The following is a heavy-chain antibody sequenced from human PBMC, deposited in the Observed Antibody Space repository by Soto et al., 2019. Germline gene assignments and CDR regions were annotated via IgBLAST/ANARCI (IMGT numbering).Heavy chain of an antibody. J-gene: IGHJ4*02. Sequence: SETLSLTCTVSGGSFSGYYWSWIRQPPGKGLEWMGYISYVGSTYYNPSLKSRVTISLDTSKNQLSLKVSSVTAADTAVYYCARWTGGYCSGTGCYTFDDWGQGTLVTV. CDR2: ISYVGST. CDR1: GGSFSGYY. V-gene: IGHV4-59*01. CDR3: ARWTGGYCSGTGCYTFDD. D-gene: IGHD2-2*02.